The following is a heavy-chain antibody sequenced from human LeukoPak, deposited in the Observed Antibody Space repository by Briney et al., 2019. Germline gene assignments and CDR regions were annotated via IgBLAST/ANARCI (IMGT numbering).Heavy chain of an antibody. J-gene: IGHJ6*02. Sequence: SVKVSCKASGGTFSSYAISWVRQAPGQGLEWMGRIIPILGIANYAQKFQGRVTITADKSTSTAYMELSSLRSEDTAVYYCASGGYYYDSSGYPNYYYGMDVWGQGTTVTVSS. CDR3: ASGGYYYDSSGYPNYYYGMDV. D-gene: IGHD3-22*01. CDR2: IIPILGIA. V-gene: IGHV1-69*04. CDR1: GGTFSSYA.